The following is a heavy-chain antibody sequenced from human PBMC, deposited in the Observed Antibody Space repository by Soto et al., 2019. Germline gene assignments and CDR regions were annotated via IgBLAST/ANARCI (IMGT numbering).Heavy chain of an antibody. Sequence: SLTCAVYGGSFSGYYWGWIRQPPGKGLEWIGEINHSGSTNYNPSLKSRVTISVDTSKNQFSLKLSSVTAADTAVYYCARGGPLIAAAGTGHWFDPWGQGTLVTVSS. CDR2: INHSGST. CDR1: GGSFSGYY. CDR3: ARGGPLIAAAGTGHWFDP. V-gene: IGHV4-34*01. J-gene: IGHJ5*02. D-gene: IGHD6-13*01.